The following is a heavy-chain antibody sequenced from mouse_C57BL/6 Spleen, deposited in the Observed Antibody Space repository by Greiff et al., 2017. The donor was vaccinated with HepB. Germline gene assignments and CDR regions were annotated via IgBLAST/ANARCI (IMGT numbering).Heavy chain of an antibody. CDR1: GYSITSGYY. J-gene: IGHJ2*01. D-gene: IGHD2-5*01. Sequence: VQLQQSGPGLVKPSQSLSLTCSVTGYSITSGYYWNWIRQFPGNKLEWMGYISYDGSNNYNPSLKNRISITRDTSKNQFFLKLNSVTTEDTATYYCARYYSNYVNYFDYWGQGTTLTVSS. CDR2: ISYDGSN. V-gene: IGHV3-6*01. CDR3: ARYYSNYVNYFDY.